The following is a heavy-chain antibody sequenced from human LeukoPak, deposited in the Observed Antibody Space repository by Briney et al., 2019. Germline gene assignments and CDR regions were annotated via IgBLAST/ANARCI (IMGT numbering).Heavy chain of an antibody. CDR3: ALGYCGGGSCCAREYFQH. V-gene: IGHV4-61*01. J-gene: IGHJ1*01. CDR1: GGSVSSGSYY. CDR2: IYYTGTT. Sequence: SETLSLTCTVSGGSVSSGSYYWSWIRQPPGKGLEWIGDIYYTGTTNYNPSLKSRVTISVDTSKNQFSLRLSSVTAADTAVYYCALGYCGGGSCCAREYFQHWGQGTLVTVSS. D-gene: IGHD2-15*01.